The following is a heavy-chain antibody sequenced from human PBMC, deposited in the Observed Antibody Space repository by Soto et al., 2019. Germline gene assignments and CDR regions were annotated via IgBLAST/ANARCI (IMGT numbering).Heavy chain of an antibody. CDR1: GFTSADYG. V-gene: IGHV3-9*02. CDR3: AKDRWARDSIDV. CDR2: ITWNSATI. Sequence: SLRLSCAPSGFTSADYGMHWVRRGRGKGLEWVSGITWNSATIGYATSVKGRFTISRDNAKNSLYLQMSSLTTEDTAVYYCAKDRWARDSIDVWGQGTTVTVSS. J-gene: IGHJ6*02.